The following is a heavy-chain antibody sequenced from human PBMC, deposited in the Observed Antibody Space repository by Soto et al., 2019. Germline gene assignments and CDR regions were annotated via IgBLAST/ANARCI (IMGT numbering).Heavy chain of an antibody. Sequence: QAGGSLRLSCAASGFSFSLYGMHWVRQPPGKGLEWVAVIWYDGSKRYYADSVQGRFTISRDNSKSTLYLEMNSLRAEDTALYYCARSPYTTGYHYGMDAWGQGTTVTVSS. V-gene: IGHV3-33*01. CDR3: ARSPYTTGYHYGMDA. CDR1: GFSFSLYG. D-gene: IGHD3-9*01. J-gene: IGHJ6*02. CDR2: IWYDGSKR.